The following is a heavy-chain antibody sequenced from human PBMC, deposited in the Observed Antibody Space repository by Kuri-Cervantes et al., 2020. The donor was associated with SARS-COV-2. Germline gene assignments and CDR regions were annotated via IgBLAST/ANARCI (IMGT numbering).Heavy chain of an antibody. J-gene: IGHJ4*02. D-gene: IGHD6-6*01. CDR3: ARGFSPASIAAPNPFDY. CDR2: IKQDGSEK. CDR1: GFTFSSYW. Sequence: GGSLRLSCAASGFTFSSYWMSWVRQAPGKGLEWVANIKQDGSEKYYVDSVKGRFTISRDNAKNSLYLQMNSLRAEDTAVYYCARGFSPASIAAPNPFDYWGQGTLVTVSS. V-gene: IGHV3-7*01.